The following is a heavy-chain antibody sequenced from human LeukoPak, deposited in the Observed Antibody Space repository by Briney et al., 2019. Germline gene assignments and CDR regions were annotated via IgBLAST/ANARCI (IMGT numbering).Heavy chain of an antibody. Sequence: SVKVSCKASGGTFSRHAISWVRQAPGQGPEWMGGIIPLFGSVKYAQTFQDRVRITTVESTNTAYLDLSSLRSDDTAVYYCARGEWELLNGFDSWGQGTLVTVSS. CDR3: ARGEWELLNGFDS. CDR1: GGTFSRHA. D-gene: IGHD1-26*01. V-gene: IGHV1-69*05. J-gene: IGHJ4*02. CDR2: IIPLFGSV.